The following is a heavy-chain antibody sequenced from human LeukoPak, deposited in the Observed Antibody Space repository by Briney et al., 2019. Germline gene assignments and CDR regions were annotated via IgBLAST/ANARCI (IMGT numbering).Heavy chain of an antibody. CDR1: RVTFSGYT. Sequence: GGSLRLSCTASRVTFSGYTMNWVRQAQGKGLEWVSSISSRSSDIYYAGSVKGRFTISRDNARNALYLQMRSLRAEDTGVYYCARALYYDILTGYQTHTYYFDYWGQGTLVTVSS. J-gene: IGHJ4*02. CDR2: ISSRSSDI. D-gene: IGHD3-9*01. V-gene: IGHV3-21*01. CDR3: ARALYYDILTGYQTHTYYFDY.